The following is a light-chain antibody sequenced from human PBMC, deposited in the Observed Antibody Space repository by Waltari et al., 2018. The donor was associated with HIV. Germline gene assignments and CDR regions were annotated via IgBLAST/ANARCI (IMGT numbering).Light chain of an antibody. CDR1: SRDVGRYHY. Sequence: QSDLTQPASVSGSPGQSITISRTGTSRDVGRYHYVSWYQPHPGKAPKLMSYEVSKRASGVSYRFSGSKSGNTASLTISWLQAEDEADYFCSSYTPSTTYYVFGTGTRITVL. V-gene: IGLV2-14*01. CDR2: EVS. J-gene: IGLJ1*01. CDR3: SSYTPSTTYYV.